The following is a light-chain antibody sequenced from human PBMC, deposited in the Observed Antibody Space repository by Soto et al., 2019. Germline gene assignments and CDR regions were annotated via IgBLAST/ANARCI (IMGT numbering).Light chain of an antibody. V-gene: IGKV3-20*01. CDR2: ATS. J-gene: IGKJ1*01. Sequence: EIVLTQSPGTLSLSPGERASLSCRASQSVSSTYLAWYQQKPGQAPRLLIYATSTRATGIPDRFSGSGSGTDFTLTISRLEPEGFAVYYCQQYGSSLWTFGQGTKVEIK. CDR1: QSVSSTY. CDR3: QQYGSSLWT.